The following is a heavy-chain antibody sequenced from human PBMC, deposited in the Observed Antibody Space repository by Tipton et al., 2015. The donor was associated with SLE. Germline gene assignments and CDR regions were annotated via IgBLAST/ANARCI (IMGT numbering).Heavy chain of an antibody. V-gene: IGHV4-38-2*01. Sequence: TLSLTCAVSVYSISSGYYWGWIRQPPGKGLEWIGSIYHSGSTYYNPSLKSRVTISVDTSKNHFSLKLSSVTAADTAVYYCASQDYSDWFDPWGQGTLVTVSS. D-gene: IGHD4-11*01. J-gene: IGHJ5*02. CDR3: ASQDYSDWFDP. CDR1: VYSISSGYY. CDR2: IYHSGST.